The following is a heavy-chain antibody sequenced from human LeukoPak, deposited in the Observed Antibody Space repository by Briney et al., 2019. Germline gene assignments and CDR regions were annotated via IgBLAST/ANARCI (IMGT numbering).Heavy chain of an antibody. V-gene: IGHV1-2*02. CDR3: ARDSGSSYYYYMDV. Sequence: ASVKVSCKASGYTFTGYYMHWVRQAPGQGLEWMGWINPNSGGTNYAQKFQGRVTMTRDTSISTAYMELSRLRSDDTAVYYCARDSGSSYYYYMDVWGKGTTVTVSS. D-gene: IGHD1-26*01. CDR1: GYTFTGYY. J-gene: IGHJ6*03. CDR2: INPNSGGT.